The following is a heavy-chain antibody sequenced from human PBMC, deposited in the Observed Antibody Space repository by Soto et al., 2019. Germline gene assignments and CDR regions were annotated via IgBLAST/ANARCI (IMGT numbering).Heavy chain of an antibody. Sequence: PSETLSLTCTVSCGSISSYYWSWIRQPPGKGLEWIGYIYYSGSTNYNPSLKSRVTISVDTSKNQFSLKLSSVTAADTAVYYCARYKSNYYYGMDVWGQGTTVTVSS. V-gene: IGHV4-59*01. CDR3: ARYKSNYYYGMDV. CDR1: CGSISSYY. D-gene: IGHD1-20*01. J-gene: IGHJ6*02. CDR2: IYYSGST.